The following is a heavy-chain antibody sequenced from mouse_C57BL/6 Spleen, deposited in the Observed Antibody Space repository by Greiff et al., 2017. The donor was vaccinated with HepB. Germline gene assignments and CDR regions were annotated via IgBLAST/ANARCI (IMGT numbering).Heavy chain of an antibody. V-gene: IGHV1-76*01. Sequence: VQLVESGAELVRPGASVKLSCKASGYTFTDYYINWVKQRPGQGLEWIARIYPGSGNTYYNEKFKGKATLTAEKSSSTAYMQLSSLTSEDSAVYFCARYYGPYYAMDYWGQGTSVTVSS. CDR1: GYTFTDYY. CDR2: IYPGSGNT. J-gene: IGHJ4*01. D-gene: IGHD1-1*01. CDR3: ARYYGPYYAMDY.